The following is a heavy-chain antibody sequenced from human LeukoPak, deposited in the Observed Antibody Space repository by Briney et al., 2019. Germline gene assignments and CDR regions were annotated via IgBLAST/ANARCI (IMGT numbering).Heavy chain of an antibody. Sequence: PSETLSLTCAVYGGSFSGYYWSWIRQPAGKGLEWIGRIYTSGSTNYNPSLKSRVTMSVDTSKNQFSLKLSSVTAADTAVYYCASGEQWLVRAFDIWGQGTMVTVSS. CDR3: ASGEQWLVRAFDI. V-gene: IGHV4-59*10. CDR2: IYTSGST. J-gene: IGHJ3*02. D-gene: IGHD6-19*01. CDR1: GGSFSGYY.